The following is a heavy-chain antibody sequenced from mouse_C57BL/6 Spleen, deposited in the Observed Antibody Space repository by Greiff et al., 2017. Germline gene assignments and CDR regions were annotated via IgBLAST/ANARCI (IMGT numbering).Heavy chain of an antibody. CDR1: GFTFSSYA. J-gene: IGHJ3*01. CDR2: ISDGGSYT. Sequence: EVQVVESGGGLVQPGGSLKLSCAASGFTFSSYAMSWVRQTPEKRLEWVATISDGGSYTSYPDNVTGRFTISRDNAKNNLYLQMSQRKSEDTAMYYCARDHYSNYSAWFAYWGQGTLVTVSA. CDR3: ARDHYSNYSAWFAY. V-gene: IGHV5-4*01. D-gene: IGHD2-5*01.